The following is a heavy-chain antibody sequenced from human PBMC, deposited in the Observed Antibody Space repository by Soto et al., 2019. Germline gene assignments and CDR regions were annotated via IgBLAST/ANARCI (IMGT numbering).Heavy chain of an antibody. J-gene: IGHJ4*02. CDR3: VPEARGLTKAASLDF. Sequence: EVQLVESGGGLVKPGGSLRLSCAASGFTFNNAWMNWVPQAPGKGLEWVGRIKSNRDGGTTDYAAPVEGRFTIARNDSKNTVYLEMNSPKTDDTAIYYCVPEARGLTKAASLDFWGQGTLVIVSS. CDR2: IKSNRDGGTT. D-gene: IGHD2-21*02. CDR1: GFTFNNAW. V-gene: IGHV3-15*07.